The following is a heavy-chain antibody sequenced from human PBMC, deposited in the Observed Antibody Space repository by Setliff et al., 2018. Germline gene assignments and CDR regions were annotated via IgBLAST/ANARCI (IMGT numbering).Heavy chain of an antibody. V-gene: IGHV1-18*01. CDR3: AGPPRGDSSGYYYPPSY. CDR1: GYTFTSYG. CDR2: ISVYNGKT. Sequence: EASVKVSCKASGYTFTSYGFSWVRQAPGQGLEWMGWISVYNGKTKYAQKFQGRVTMTTDTSTRTAYMEVTSLRSDDTAVYYCAGPPRGDSSGYYYPPSYWGQGTLVTVSS. D-gene: IGHD3-22*01. J-gene: IGHJ4*02.